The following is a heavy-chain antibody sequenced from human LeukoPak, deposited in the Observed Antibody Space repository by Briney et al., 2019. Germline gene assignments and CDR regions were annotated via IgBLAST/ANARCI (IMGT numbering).Heavy chain of an antibody. CDR3: AREYSLGPYYFVD. D-gene: IGHD2-21*01. CDR1: GGSFSGYY. Sequence: SETLSLTCAVYGGSFSGYYWSWIRQPPGKGLEWIGEINHSGSTNYNPSLKSRVTISVDTSKIQFSLKLSSVTAADTAVYYCAREYSLGPYYFVDCGEGGLVAVAS. J-gene: IGHJ4*02. V-gene: IGHV4-34*01. CDR2: INHSGST.